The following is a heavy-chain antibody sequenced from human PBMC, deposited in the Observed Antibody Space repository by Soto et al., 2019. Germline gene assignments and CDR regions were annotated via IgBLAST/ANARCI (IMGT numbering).Heavy chain of an antibody. Sequence: AGGSLRLSCAASGFTVSSNYMSWVRQAPGKGLEWVSVIYSGGSTYYADSVKGRFTISRDNSKNTLYLQMNSLRAEDTAVYYCARDPYYDSSGYYLDYWGQGTLVTVSS. D-gene: IGHD3-22*01. V-gene: IGHV3-53*01. J-gene: IGHJ4*02. CDR2: IYSGGST. CDR3: ARDPYYDSSGYYLDY. CDR1: GFTVSSNY.